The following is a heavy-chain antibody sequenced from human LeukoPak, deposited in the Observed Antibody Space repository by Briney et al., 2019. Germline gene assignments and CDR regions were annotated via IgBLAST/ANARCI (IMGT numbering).Heavy chain of an antibody. CDR2: ISWNSGSI. Sequence: PGGSLRLSCAASGFTFDDYAMHWVRQAPGKGLEWVSGISWNSGSIGYADSVKGRFTISRDNAKNSLYLQMNSLRAEDTALYYCAKDMGSGYYDSSGYYLNYYYYYGMDVWGQGTTVTVSS. CDR1: GFTFDDYA. J-gene: IGHJ6*02. D-gene: IGHD3-22*01. CDR3: AKDMGSGYYDSSGYYLNYYYYYGMDV. V-gene: IGHV3-9*01.